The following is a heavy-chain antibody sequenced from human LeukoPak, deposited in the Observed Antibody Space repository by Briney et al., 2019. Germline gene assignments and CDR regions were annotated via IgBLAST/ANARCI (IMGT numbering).Heavy chain of an antibody. V-gene: IGHV3-23*01. Sequence: GGSLRLSCAASGFTFSTYARSWVRQAPGKGLEWVSTISGSGGSTYYADSVKGRFTISRDNSKNTLYLQMNSLRAGDTAVYYCARYYDSSGYYSYFDYWGQGTLVTVSS. CDR3: ARYYDSSGYYSYFDY. J-gene: IGHJ4*02. D-gene: IGHD3-22*01. CDR1: GFTFSTYA. CDR2: ISGSGGST.